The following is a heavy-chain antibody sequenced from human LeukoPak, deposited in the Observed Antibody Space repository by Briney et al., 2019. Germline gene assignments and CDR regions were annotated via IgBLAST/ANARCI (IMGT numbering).Heavy chain of an antibody. V-gene: IGHV3-7*01. CDR2: IKPDGSAQ. D-gene: IGHD3-3*01. CDR3: ARVDFWSGYYKPVYYYYMDV. Sequence: PGGSLRLSCTASGFTFSNSWMSWVRQAPGKGLEWVATIKPDGSAQYYVDSVKGRFTISRDNAKNSLYLQMNSLRAEDTAVYYCARVDFWSGYYKPVYYYYMDVWGKGTTVTVSS. J-gene: IGHJ6*03. CDR1: GFTFSNSW.